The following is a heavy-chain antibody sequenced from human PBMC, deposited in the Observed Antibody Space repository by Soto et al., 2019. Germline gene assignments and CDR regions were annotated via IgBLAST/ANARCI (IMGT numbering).Heavy chain of an antibody. J-gene: IGHJ4*02. D-gene: IGHD3-3*01. Sequence: GGSLRLSCAASGFTFSNAWMNWVRQAPGKGLEWVGRIKSKTDGGTTDYAAPVKGRFTISRDDSKNTLYLQMNSLKTEDTAVYYCTTDRMTIFGVVIPKDYYFDYWGQGTLVTVSS. CDR2: IKSKTDGGTT. CDR3: TTDRMTIFGVVIPKDYYFDY. CDR1: GFTFSNAW. V-gene: IGHV3-15*07.